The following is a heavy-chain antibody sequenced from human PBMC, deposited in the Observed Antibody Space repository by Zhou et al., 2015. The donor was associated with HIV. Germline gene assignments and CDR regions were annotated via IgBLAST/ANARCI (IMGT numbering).Heavy chain of an antibody. CDR3: ARDRRGWNDAGGGWFNP. D-gene: IGHD1-1*01. CDR1: GYTFRNFG. Sequence: QDQLVQSGAEVKKPGASVKVSCKASGYTFRNFGVSWVRQAPGQGLEWMGWISAYNGDTNYAQKFQDRVTMTTDTSTNTAYMELRSLTSDDTAVYYCARDRRGWNDAGGGWFNPWGRGNPSVTISS. J-gene: IGHJ5*02. V-gene: IGHV1-18*01. CDR2: ISAYNGDT.